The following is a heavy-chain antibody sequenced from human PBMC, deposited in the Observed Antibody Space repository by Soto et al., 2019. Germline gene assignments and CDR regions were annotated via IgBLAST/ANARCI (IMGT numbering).Heavy chain of an antibody. Sequence: SETLSLTCSVSGGSIRDYFWTWVRQPPGKGLEWIGYISYSGTVNYNSSLKSRVTISLDTSRNHFSLKLTSVTTADTGVYFCARDRKLVIPGNYYYYGMDVWGQGTTVTVSS. CDR2: ISYSGTV. J-gene: IGHJ6*02. CDR3: ARDRKLVIPGNYYYYGMDV. D-gene: IGHD3-10*01. CDR1: GGSIRDYF. V-gene: IGHV4-59*12.